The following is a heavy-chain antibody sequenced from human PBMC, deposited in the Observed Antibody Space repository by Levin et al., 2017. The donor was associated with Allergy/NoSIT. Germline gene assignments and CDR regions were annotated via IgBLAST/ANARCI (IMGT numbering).Heavy chain of an antibody. V-gene: IGHV3-74*01. J-gene: IGHJ4*02. CDR2: INTDGSST. D-gene: IGHD3-10*01. CDR1: GFTFSSYW. CDR3: ARDRNYGSGSYYGYFDY. Sequence: ETLSLTCAASGFTFSSYWMHWVRQAPGKGLVWVSHINTDGSSTTYADSVQGRFTISRDNAKNTLYLQMNSLRAEDTAVYYCARDRNYGSGSYYGYFDYWGQGTLVTVSS.